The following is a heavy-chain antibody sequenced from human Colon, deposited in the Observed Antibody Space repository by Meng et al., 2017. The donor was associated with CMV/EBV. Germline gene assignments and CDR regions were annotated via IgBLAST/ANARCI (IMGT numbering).Heavy chain of an antibody. D-gene: IGHD3-22*01. V-gene: IGHV1-46*01. CDR3: ARELTMIVGEGNWFDP. CDR1: GYTFTSHY. Sequence: ASVKVSCKASGYTFTSHYIHWVRQAPGEGLEWMGIINPSGGSTSYAQKFQGRVTMTRDTSTSTVYMELSRLRSDDTAVYYCARELTMIVGEGNWFDPWGQGTLVTVSS. J-gene: IGHJ5*02. CDR2: INPSGGST.